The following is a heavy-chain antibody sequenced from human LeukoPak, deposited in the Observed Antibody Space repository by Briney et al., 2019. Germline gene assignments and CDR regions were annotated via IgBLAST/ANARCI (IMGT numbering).Heavy chain of an antibody. CDR2: ISSSSSYI. CDR1: GFTFSSYS. J-gene: IGHJ4*02. CDR3: ARDKYYYDSSGYHDY. V-gene: IGHV3-21*01. Sequence: GGSLRLSCAASGFTFSSYSMNWVRQAPGKGLEWVSSISSSSSYIYYADSVKGRFTISRDNAKNSLYLQMNGLRAEDTAVYYCARDKYYYDSSGYHDYWGQGTLVTVSS. D-gene: IGHD3-22*01.